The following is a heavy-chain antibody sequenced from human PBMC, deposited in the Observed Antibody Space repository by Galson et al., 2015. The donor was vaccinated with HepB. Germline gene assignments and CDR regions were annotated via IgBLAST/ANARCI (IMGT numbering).Heavy chain of an antibody. CDR3: ARETITNFTMDV. CDR2: ITSDSTYI. J-gene: IGHJ6*02. CDR1: GFTFSNYR. D-gene: IGHD5-12*01. Sequence: SLRLSCAASGFTFSNYRMNWVRQAPGKGLDWVASITSDSTYIYYGESLEGRFTISRDNAKNSLSLQMSSLRADDTAVYYCARETITNFTMDVWGQATTVS. V-gene: IGHV3-21*01.